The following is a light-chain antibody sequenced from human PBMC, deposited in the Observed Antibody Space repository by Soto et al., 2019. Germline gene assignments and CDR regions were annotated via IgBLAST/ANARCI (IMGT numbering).Light chain of an antibody. CDR1: SSNLGSSY. CDR2: SNT. Sequence: QSVLTQPPSASGTPGQRVTISCSGSSSNLGSSYVFWYQQLPGTAPKLLIYSNTQRPSGVPDRLSGSKSGTSASLAISGLRSEDEADYYCAAWDDSLGGHVFGTGTQLTVL. V-gene: IGLV1-47*02. J-gene: IGLJ1*01. CDR3: AAWDDSLGGHV.